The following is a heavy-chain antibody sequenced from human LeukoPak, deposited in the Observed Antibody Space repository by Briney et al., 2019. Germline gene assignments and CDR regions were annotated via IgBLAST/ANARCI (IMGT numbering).Heavy chain of an antibody. CDR3: ARGGYDILTGYYPIPYYFDY. V-gene: IGHV4-39*01. D-gene: IGHD3-9*01. J-gene: IGHJ4*02. Sequence: SETLSLTCTVSGGSISSSNYYWGWIRQPPGKGLEWIGSGYYTGSTYYNPSLKSRVTISVDTSKNQFSLKLSSVTAADTAVYYCARGGYDILTGYYPIPYYFDYWGQGTLVTVSS. CDR2: GYYTGST. CDR1: GGSISSSNYY.